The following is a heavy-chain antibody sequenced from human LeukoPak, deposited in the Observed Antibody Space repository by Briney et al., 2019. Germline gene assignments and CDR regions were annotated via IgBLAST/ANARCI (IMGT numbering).Heavy chain of an antibody. CDR1: GFTFSSYS. J-gene: IGHJ5*02. V-gene: IGHV3-23*03. CDR2: MYADGSVT. CDR3: VKDMTYGDGKWEFDL. D-gene: IGHD2-21*02. Sequence: GGSLRLSCAASGFTFSSYSMNWVRQAPGKGLQWVAGMYADGSVTQYEDAVEGRFTISRDTSKNTLYLQMNSLRDDDTALYYRVKDMTYGDGKWEFDLWGQGTPVTVSS.